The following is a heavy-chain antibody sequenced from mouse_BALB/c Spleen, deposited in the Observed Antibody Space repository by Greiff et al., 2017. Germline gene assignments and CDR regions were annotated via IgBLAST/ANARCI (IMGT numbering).Heavy chain of an antibody. J-gene: IGHJ2*01. CDR1: GFSLTSYC. D-gene: IGHD2-1*01. CDR2: IWAGGST. Sequence: VQRVESGPGLVAPSQSLSITCTVSGFSLTSYCVHWVRQPPGKGLEWLGVIWAGGSTNYNSALMSRLSISKDNSKSQVFLKMNSLQTDDTAMYYCARKKGYGNFLYYWGQGTTLTVSS. V-gene: IGHV2-9*02. CDR3: ARKKGYGNFLYY.